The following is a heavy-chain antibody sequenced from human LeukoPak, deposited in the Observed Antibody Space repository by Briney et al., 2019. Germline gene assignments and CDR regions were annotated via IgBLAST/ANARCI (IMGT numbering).Heavy chain of an antibody. D-gene: IGHD5-24*01. J-gene: IGHJ4*02. CDR3: ARGAIVVEMATIGPFDY. V-gene: IGHV1-2*06. CDR1: GYTFTGYY. CDR2: INPNSGGT. Sequence: ASVKVSCKASGYTFTGYYMHWLRQAPGQGLEWMGRINPNSGGTNYAQKFQGRVTMTRDTSISTAYMELSRLRSDDTAVYYCARGAIVVEMATIGPFDYWGQRTLVTVSS.